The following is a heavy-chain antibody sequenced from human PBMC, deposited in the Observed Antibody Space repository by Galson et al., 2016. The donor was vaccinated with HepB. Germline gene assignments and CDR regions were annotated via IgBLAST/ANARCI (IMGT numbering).Heavy chain of an antibody. D-gene: IGHD5-18*01. CDR2: ISKDGGNK. CDR1: GFNLMNYA. J-gene: IGHJ4*02. Sequence: SLRLSCAASGFNLMNYAMHWVRQAPGKGLEWVAVISKDGGNKYYADSVKGRFTIARDNSRNTLYLQMNSLTAADTAVYYCATTLGYSYGGRYFDYWGQGTLVTVSS. V-gene: IGHV3-30-3*01. CDR3: ATTLGYSYGGRYFDY.